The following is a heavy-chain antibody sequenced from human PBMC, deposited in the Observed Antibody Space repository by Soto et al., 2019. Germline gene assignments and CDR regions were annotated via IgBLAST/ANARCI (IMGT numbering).Heavy chain of an antibody. CDR1: GFTFISYA. J-gene: IGHJ5*02. CDR3: AKDGNPIPYLTGYYRLGWFDP. Sequence: PWGSLRLSCAASGFTFISYAIIFFRHSAFKWLEWVSAISGSGGSTYYADSVKGRFTISRDNSKNTLYLQMNSLRAEDTAVYYCAKDGNPIPYLTGYYRLGWFDPWGQGTLVTVSS. V-gene: IGHV3-23*01. CDR2: ISGSGGST. D-gene: IGHD3-9*01.